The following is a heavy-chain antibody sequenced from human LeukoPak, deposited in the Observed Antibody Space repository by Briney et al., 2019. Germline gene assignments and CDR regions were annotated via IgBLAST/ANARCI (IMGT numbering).Heavy chain of an antibody. D-gene: IGHD3-22*01. J-gene: IGHJ3*02. V-gene: IGHV3-7*01. CDR1: GFSFSSYW. Sequence: GGSLRLSCAASGFSFSSYWMSWVRQAPGKGLEWVANIKQDGTEKYYVDSVKGRFTISRDHAKKSLYLQMNSLGAEDTAVYYCARQSTYYYDSSGYIDAFDIWGQGTMVTVSS. CDR2: IKQDGTEK. CDR3: ARQSTYYYDSSGYIDAFDI.